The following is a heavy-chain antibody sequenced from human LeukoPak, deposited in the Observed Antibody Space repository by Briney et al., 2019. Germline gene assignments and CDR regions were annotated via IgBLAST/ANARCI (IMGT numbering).Heavy chain of an antibody. CDR3: AHISSSWPDY. D-gene: IGHD6-13*01. CDR2: ISGSGGST. V-gene: IGHV3-23*01. CDR1: GFTFSSYA. Sequence: GGSLRLSCAASGFTFSSYAMSWVRQAPGKGLEWVSAISGSGGSTYYADSVKGRFTISRDNSKNTLYMQMNRLRAEDTAVYYCAHISSSWPDYWGQGTLVTVSS. J-gene: IGHJ4*02.